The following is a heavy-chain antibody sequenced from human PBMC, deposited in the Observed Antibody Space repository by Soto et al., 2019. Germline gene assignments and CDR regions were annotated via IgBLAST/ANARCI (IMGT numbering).Heavy chain of an antibody. D-gene: IGHD2-2*01. CDR1: EFTVSTTY. J-gene: IGHJ4*02. CDR3: ARSVVPAARFDY. CDR2: LYTNGNG. Sequence: GSLRLSCAASEFTVSTTYMSWVRQAPGKGLEWVSTLYTNGNGYYADSVKGRFTVSRDNSKNTVYLQMNSLRAEDTAVYYCARSVVPAARFDYWGQGTLVTVSS. V-gene: IGHV3-53*01.